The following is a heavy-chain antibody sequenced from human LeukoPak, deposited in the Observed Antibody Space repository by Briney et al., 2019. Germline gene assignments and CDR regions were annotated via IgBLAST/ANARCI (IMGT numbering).Heavy chain of an antibody. V-gene: IGHV4-28*01. D-gene: IGHD4-11*01. CDR2: IYYSGST. Sequence: SETLSLTCAVSGYSFSSSNWWGWIRQPPGKGLEWIGYIYYSGSTYYNPSLKSRVTMSVDTSKNQFSLMLSSVTAVDTAVYYCARRLTTQDDAFDIWGQGTMVTVSS. CDR3: ARRLTTQDDAFDI. J-gene: IGHJ3*02. CDR1: GYSFSSSNW.